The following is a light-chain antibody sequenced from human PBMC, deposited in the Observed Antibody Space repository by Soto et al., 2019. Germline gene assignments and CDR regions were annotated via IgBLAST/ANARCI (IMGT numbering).Light chain of an antibody. V-gene: IGLV3-21*02. J-gene: IGLJ1*01. CDR2: DDS. CDR1: NIGTKS. Sequence: SYELTQPPSVSVAPGQTARLTWGGGNIGTKSVHWYQQKPGQAPVLVVYDDSDRPSGIPERFSGSNSGTTATLTISRVEAGDEADYYCQVWDSSSDHYVFGTGTKVTVL. CDR3: QVWDSSSDHYV.